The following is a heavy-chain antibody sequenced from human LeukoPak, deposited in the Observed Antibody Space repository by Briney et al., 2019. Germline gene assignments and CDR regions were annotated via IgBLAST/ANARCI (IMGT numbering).Heavy chain of an antibody. V-gene: IGHV3-21*01. CDR3: AREIETYYDFWSGYPNWFDP. J-gene: IGHJ5*02. CDR2: ISSSSSYI. CDR1: GFTFSSYS. Sequence: NPGGSLRLSCAASGFTFSSYSMNWVRQAPGKGLEWVSSISSSSSYIYYADSVKGRFTISRDNAKNPLYLQMNSLRAEDTAVYYCAREIETYYDFWSGYPNWFDPWGQGTLVTVSS. D-gene: IGHD3-3*01.